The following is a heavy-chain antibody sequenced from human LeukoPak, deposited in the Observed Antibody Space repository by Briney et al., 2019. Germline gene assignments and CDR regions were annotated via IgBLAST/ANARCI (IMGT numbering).Heavy chain of an antibody. D-gene: IGHD2-8*02. V-gene: IGHV3-48*03. CDR3: TLVPLG. CDR1: GFTFSSYE. CDR2: ISNSGTIM. J-gene: IGHJ4*02. Sequence: GGSLRLSCAASGFTFSSYEMNWVRQAPGKGLEWISYISNSGTIMYYADSVKGRFTISRDDAKSSLYLQLNSQRAEDTAVYYCTLVPLGWGQGTLVTVSS.